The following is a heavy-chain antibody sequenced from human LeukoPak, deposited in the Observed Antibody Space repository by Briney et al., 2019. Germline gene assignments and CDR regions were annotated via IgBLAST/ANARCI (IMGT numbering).Heavy chain of an antibody. D-gene: IGHD3-16*01. CDR2: IKSDGITI. Sequence: GSLRLSCAASGFTFSNYMMHWVRQAPGKGLVWVSRIKSDGITITYADSVKGRFTISRDNAKNTLYLQMSNLRAEDTAVYFCARGGGLDVWGQGATVTVSS. CDR1: GFTFSNYM. CDR3: ARGGGLDV. V-gene: IGHV3-74*01. J-gene: IGHJ6*02.